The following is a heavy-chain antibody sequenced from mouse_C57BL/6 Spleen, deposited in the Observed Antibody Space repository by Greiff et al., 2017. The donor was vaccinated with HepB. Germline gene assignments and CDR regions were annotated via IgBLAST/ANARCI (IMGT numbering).Heavy chain of an antibody. V-gene: IGHV1-55*01. J-gene: IGHJ3*01. D-gene: IGHD2-4*01. CDR1: GYTFTSYW. CDR3: ARVKSDYDGGFAY. Sequence: QVQLQQPGAELVKPGASVKMSCKASGYTFTSYWITWVKQRPGQGLEWIGDIYPGSGSTNYNEKFKSKATLTVDTSSSTAYMQLSSLTSEDSAVYYCARVKSDYDGGFAYWGQGTLVTVSA. CDR2: IYPGSGST.